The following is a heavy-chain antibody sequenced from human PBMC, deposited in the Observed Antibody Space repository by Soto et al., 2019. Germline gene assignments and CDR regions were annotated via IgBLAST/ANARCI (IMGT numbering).Heavy chain of an antibody. CDR3: ATEIATMVRGVARGCY. J-gene: IGHJ4*02. D-gene: IGHD3-10*01. V-gene: IGHV3-48*01. CDR1: GFTFSSYS. CDR2: ISSSSSTI. Sequence: EVQLVESGGGLVQPGGSLRLSCAASGFTFSSYSMNWVRQAPGKGLEWVSYISSSSSTIYYADSVKGRFTISRDNAKNSLYLQMNSLRAEDTAVYYCATEIATMVRGVARGCYWGQGTLVTVSS.